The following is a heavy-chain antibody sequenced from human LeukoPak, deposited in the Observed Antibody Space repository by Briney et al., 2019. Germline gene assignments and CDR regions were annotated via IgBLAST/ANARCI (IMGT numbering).Heavy chain of an antibody. V-gene: IGHV3-48*04. Sequence: GGSLRLSCGASGFTFSSYSMNWVRQAPGKGLEWVSYISISGTMYYADSVKGRFTISRDNAKNSLYLQMNSLRAEDTAVYYCARSAGYFDYWGQGTLVTVSS. CDR3: ARSAGYFDY. D-gene: IGHD3-10*01. J-gene: IGHJ4*02. CDR2: ISISGTM. CDR1: GFTFSSYS.